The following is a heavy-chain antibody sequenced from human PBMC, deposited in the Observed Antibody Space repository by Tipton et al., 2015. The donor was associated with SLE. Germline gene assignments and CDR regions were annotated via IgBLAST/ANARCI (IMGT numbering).Heavy chain of an antibody. V-gene: IGHV3-9*01. D-gene: IGHD3-10*01. CDR2: LSWNSGSV. J-gene: IGHJ4*02. CDR1: GFIFNDFA. Sequence: RSLRLSCAASGFIFNDFAMHWVRQAPGKGLEWVSGLSWNSGSVAYADSVKGRFSISRDNAENSLFLQMNDLRAEDTAFYYCAKARSSDTGSYFDYWGQGTLVTVSS. CDR3: AKARSSDTGSYFDY.